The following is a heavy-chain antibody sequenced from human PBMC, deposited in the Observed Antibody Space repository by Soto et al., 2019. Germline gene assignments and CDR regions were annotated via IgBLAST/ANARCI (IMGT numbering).Heavy chain of an antibody. V-gene: IGHV3-23*01. J-gene: IGHJ4*02. CDR2: ISARGGSS. CDR1: GFSFSSYA. D-gene: IGHD5-12*01. CDR3: AKGSIEYSASVDN. Sequence: VQLLESGGGLVQPGGSLRLSCAASGFSFSSYAMVWVRQAPGKGLAWVSVISARGGSSYFADSVKGRFTISRDNSKNVLSLEMNSLSAEDTAIYFCAKGSIEYSASVDNWGQGTLVLGAS.